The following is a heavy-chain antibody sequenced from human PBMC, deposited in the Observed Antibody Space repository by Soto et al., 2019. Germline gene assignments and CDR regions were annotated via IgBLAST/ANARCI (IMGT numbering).Heavy chain of an antibody. CDR1: GGTFSSYA. Sequence: SVKVSCKASGGTFSSYAISWVRQAPGQGLEWMGGIIPIFCTANYAQKFQGRVTITADESTSTAYMELSSLRSEDTAVYYCARVRDYSNPFFDYSGPGTLGTVSS. CDR3: ARVRDYSNPFFDY. J-gene: IGHJ4*02. V-gene: IGHV1-69*13. CDR2: IIPIFCTA. D-gene: IGHD4-4*01.